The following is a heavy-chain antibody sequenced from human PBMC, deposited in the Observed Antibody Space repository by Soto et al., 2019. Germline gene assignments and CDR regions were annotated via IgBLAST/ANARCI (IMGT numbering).Heavy chain of an antibody. V-gene: IGHV3-23*01. D-gene: IGHD3-3*01. CDR3: ATPTRFLEGYYYGMDV. CDR2: ISGSGGST. CDR1: GFTFSSYA. J-gene: IGHJ6*02. Sequence: GGSLRLSCAASGFTFSSYAMSWVRQAPGKGLEWVSAISGSGGSTYYADSVKGRFTISRDNSKNTLYLQMNSLRAEDTAVYYCATPTRFLEGYYYGMDVWGQGTTVTVSS.